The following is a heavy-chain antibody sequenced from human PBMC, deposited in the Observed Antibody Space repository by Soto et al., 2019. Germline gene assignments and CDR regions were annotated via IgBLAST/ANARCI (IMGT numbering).Heavy chain of an antibody. CDR2: ISSSSSYI. CDR1: GFTFSSYS. V-gene: IGHV3-21*01. Sequence: EVQLLESGGDLIQPGGSLRLSCAASGFTFSSYSMNWVRQAPGKGLEWVSSISSSSSYIYYADSVKGRFTISRDNAKNSLYLQMNSLRAEDTAVYYCARVRGIAARHRHAGYYYYGMDVWGQGTTVTISS. CDR3: ARVRGIAARHRHAGYYYYGMDV. D-gene: IGHD6-6*01. J-gene: IGHJ6*02.